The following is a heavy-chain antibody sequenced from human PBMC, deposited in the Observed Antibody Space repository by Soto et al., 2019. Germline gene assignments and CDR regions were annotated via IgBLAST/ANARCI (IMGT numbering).Heavy chain of an antibody. CDR3: ASGYYDILTGYSREPYYYYGMDV. D-gene: IGHD3-9*01. Sequence: QVQLVQSGAEVKKPGSSVKVSCKASGGTFSSYAISWVRQAPGQGLEWMGGIIPFFGTANYAQTFQGRVTITADESTSTAYSERSSLTSEDTAVYYCASGYYDILTGYSREPYYYYGMDVWGKGTTVTVSS. J-gene: IGHJ6*04. CDR1: GGTFSSYA. CDR2: IIPFFGTA. V-gene: IGHV1-69*01.